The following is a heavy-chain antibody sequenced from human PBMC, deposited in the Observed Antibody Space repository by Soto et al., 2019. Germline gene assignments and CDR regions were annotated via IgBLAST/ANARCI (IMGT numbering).Heavy chain of an antibody. D-gene: IGHD3-10*01. CDR1: GLIFSNYG. CDR3: ATGLWFGED. CDR2: ISSNGGRT. Sequence: GGSLRLSCAASGLIFSNYGMRWVRQTPGKGLEFVSGISSNGGRTYYANSVKGRFTISRDNSKNTLYLQMGSLRNEDMAIYYYATGLWFGEDWGQGTQVTVSS. J-gene: IGHJ1*01. V-gene: IGHV3-64*01.